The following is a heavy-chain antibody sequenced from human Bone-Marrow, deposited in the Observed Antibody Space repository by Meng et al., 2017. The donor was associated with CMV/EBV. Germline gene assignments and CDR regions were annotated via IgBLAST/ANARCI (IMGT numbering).Heavy chain of an antibody. CDR3: ARGLRPRYWFDP. CDR2: IIPIFGTA. CDR1: GGTFSSYA. V-gene: IGHV1-69*12. J-gene: IGHJ5*02. D-gene: IGHD5-12*01. Sequence: QVLLVEPGAEVKKPGSSVKVSSKASGGTFSSYAISWVRQAPGQGLEWMGGIIPIFGTANYAQKFQGRVTITADESTSTAYMELSSLRSEDTAVYYCARGLRPRYWFDPWGQGTLVTVSS.